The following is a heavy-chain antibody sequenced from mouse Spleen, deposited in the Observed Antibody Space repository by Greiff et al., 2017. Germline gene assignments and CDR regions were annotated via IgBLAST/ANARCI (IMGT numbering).Heavy chain of an antibody. CDR1: GYTFTDYY. D-gene: IGHD2-2*01. Sequence: QVQLQQSGAELVRPGASVKLSCKASGYTFTDYYINWVKQRPGQGLEWIARIYPGSGNTYYNEKFKGKATLTAEKSSSTAYMQLSSLTSEDSAVYFCARGPYYGYDSAWFAYWGQGTLVTVSA. V-gene: IGHV1-76*01. CDR3: ARGPYYGYDSAWFAY. J-gene: IGHJ3*01. CDR2: IYPGSGNT.